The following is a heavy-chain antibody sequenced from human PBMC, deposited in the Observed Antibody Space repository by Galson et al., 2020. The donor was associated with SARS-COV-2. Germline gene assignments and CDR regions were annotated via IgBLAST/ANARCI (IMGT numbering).Heavy chain of an antibody. Sequence: PSETLSLTCTVSGGSISSYYWNWIRQPPGKGLEWIGYIYNSGRPSYNPSLKTRVTISVDTSNNQFSLNLTSVTAADTAVYYCAREAAGGYAPFDYWGQGNLVTVSS. D-gene: IGHD5-12*01. CDR3: AREAAGGYAPFDY. J-gene: IGHJ4*02. CDR2: IYNSGRP. V-gene: IGHV4-59*01. CDR1: GGSISSYY.